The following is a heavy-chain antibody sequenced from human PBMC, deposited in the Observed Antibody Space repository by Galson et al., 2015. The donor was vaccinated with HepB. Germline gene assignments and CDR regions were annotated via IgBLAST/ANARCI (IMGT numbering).Heavy chain of an antibody. V-gene: IGHV3-7*03. CDR2: IKQDGSEK. CDR1: GFTFSSYW. J-gene: IGHJ4*02. Sequence: SLRLSCAASGFTFSSYWMSWVRQAPGKGLEWVANIKQDGSEKYYVDSVKGRFTISRDNAKNSLYLQMNSLRAEDTAVYYCARGGSYFPGDFGYWGQGTLVTVSS. D-gene: IGHD1-26*01. CDR3: ARGGSYFPGDFGY.